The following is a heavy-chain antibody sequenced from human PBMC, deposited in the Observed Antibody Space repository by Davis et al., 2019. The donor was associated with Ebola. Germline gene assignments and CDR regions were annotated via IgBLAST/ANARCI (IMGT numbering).Heavy chain of an antibody. V-gene: IGHV4-34*01. CDR1: GGSISSYY. J-gene: IGHJ5*02. CDR3: ARGRWFDP. CDR2: IIDSGST. Sequence: MPSETLSLTCTVSGGSISSYYWSWIRQSLGKGLEWIGEIIDSGSTNYNPSLKSRVSISLDRSKNQFSLKLSSVTAADTAVYYCARGRWFDPWGQGTLVTVSS.